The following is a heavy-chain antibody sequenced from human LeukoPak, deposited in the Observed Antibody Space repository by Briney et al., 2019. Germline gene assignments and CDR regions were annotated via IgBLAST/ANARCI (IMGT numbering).Heavy chain of an antibody. J-gene: IGHJ4*02. CDR2: ISGSGGST. CDR1: GFTFSSYW. Sequence: GGSLRLSCAASGFTFSSYWMHWVRQAPGKGLEWVSAISGSGGSTYYADSVKGRFTISRDNSKNTLYLQMNSLRAEDTAVYYCAKVGGEYQLPSRALDYWGQGTLVTVSS. D-gene: IGHD2-2*01. V-gene: IGHV3-23*01. CDR3: AKVGGEYQLPSRALDY.